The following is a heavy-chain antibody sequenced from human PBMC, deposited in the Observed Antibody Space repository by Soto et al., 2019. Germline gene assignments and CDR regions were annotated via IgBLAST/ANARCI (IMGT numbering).Heavy chain of an antibody. CDR1: GYTFTSYG. J-gene: IGHJ4*02. CDR2: ISAYNGNT. V-gene: IGHV1-18*01. D-gene: IGHD6-19*01. CDR3: ARDRRSGGVAVAGTPY. Sequence: QVQLVQSGAEVKKPGASVKVSCKASGYTFTSYGISWVRQAPGQGLEWMGWISAYNGNTNYAQKLQGRVTMTTDTSTSTADMELRSLRSDDTAVYYCARDRRSGGVAVAGTPYWGQGTLVTVSS.